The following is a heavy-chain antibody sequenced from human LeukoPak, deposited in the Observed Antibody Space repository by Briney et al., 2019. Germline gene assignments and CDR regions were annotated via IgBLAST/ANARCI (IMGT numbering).Heavy chain of an antibody. J-gene: IGHJ4*01. CDR2: ISGSGGST. V-gene: IGHV3-23*01. Sequence: PGGPLRLSYAPSGFTFSSYAMSWVRQAPGKGLEWVSAISGSGGSTYYADSVKGRFTISRDNSKDTLYLQMNSLRAEDTAVYYCAKDSWGKPKSGYYHRPYYFDYWGQGTLVT. CDR3: AKDSWGKPKSGYYHRPYYFDY. D-gene: IGHD3-22*01. CDR1: GFTFSSYA.